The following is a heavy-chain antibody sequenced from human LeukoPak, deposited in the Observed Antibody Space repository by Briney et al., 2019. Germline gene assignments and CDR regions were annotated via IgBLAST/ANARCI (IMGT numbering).Heavy chain of an antibody. CDR2: INHSGST. J-gene: IGHJ4*02. D-gene: IGHD3/OR15-3a*01. V-gene: IGHV4-34*01. CDR3: ARVSWPPGTSYYYFDY. Sequence: SETLSLTCAVYGGSFSGYYWSWIRQPPGKGLEWIGEINHSGSTNYNPSLKSRVTISVDTSKNQFSLQLNSVTAADTAVYYCARVSWPPGTSYYYFDYWGQGILVTVSS. CDR1: GGSFSGYY.